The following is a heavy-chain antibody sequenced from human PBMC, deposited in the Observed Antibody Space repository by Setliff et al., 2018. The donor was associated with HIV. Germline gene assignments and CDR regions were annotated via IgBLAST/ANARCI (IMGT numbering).Heavy chain of an antibody. CDR2: INQDESEK. CDR1: GFTFRIYA. CDR3: AKKTAAYTSGSWLHY. V-gene: IGHV3-7*01. D-gene: IGHD3-10*01. J-gene: IGHJ4*02. Sequence: LRLSCAASGFTFRIYAMSWVRQAPGRGLEWVASINQDESEKYYVDSVKGRFTISRDNAQNSLYLQMNSLGAEDTAVYYCAKKTAAYTSGSWLHYWGQGTLVTVSS.